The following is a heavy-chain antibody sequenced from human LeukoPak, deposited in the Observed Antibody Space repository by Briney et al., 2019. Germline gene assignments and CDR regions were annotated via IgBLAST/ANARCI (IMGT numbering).Heavy chain of an antibody. CDR2: ICPGDSDT. D-gene: IGHD2-15*01. J-gene: IGHJ6*02. Sequence: GGSLKISCKGSGYSFTSYWIGWVRQMPGKGLEWMGIICPGDSDTRYSPSFQGQVTISADKSISTAYLQWSSLKASDTAMYYCARSCSGGSCYSSYYYGMDVWGQGTTVTVSS. CDR3: ARSCSGGSCYSSYYYGMDV. V-gene: IGHV5-51*01. CDR1: GYSFTSYW.